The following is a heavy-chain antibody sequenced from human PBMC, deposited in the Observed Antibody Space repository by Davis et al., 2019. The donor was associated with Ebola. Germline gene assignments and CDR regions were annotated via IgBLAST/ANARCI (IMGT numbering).Heavy chain of an antibody. D-gene: IGHD4-11*01. CDR1: GFTFSNYW. J-gene: IGHJ6*02. CDR2: IKQDGSDK. Sequence: GESLKISCAASGFTFSNYWMTWVRQAPGKGLEWVANIKQDGSDKYYVDSVKGRFTISRDNGKKSLYLQMKSLRAEDTAVYYCAREDNIRTTVSDQYYYGMDVWGQGTTVTVFS. V-gene: IGHV3-7*01. CDR3: AREDNIRTTVSDQYYYGMDV.